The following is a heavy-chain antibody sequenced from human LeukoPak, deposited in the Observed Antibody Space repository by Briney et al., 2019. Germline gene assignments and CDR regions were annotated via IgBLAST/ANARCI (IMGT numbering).Heavy chain of an antibody. V-gene: IGHV4-34*01. Sequence: PSETLSLTCAVYGGSFSGYYRSWIRQPPGKGLEWSGEINHSGSTNYNPSLKSRVTISVDTSKNQFSLKLSSVTAADTAEYYCARDGDCFDYWGQGTLVTVSS. CDR3: ARDGDCFDY. CDR2: INHSGST. J-gene: IGHJ4*02. D-gene: IGHD4-17*01. CDR1: GGSFSGYY.